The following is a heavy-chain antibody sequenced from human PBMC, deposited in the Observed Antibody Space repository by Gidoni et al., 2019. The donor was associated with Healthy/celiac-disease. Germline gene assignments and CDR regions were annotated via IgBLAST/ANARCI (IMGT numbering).Heavy chain of an antibody. J-gene: IGHJ6*02. CDR1: GFTFSSYS. CDR2: ISSSISYI. Sequence: EVQLVESGGGLVKPGGSLRLSCAASGFTFSSYSMNWVRQAPGKGLEWVSSISSSISYIYYADSVKGRFTISRDNAKNSLYLQMNSLRAEDTAVYYCARDTTVAGTEYYYGMDVWGQGTTVTVSS. D-gene: IGHD6-19*01. CDR3: ARDTTVAGTEYYYGMDV. V-gene: IGHV3-21*01.